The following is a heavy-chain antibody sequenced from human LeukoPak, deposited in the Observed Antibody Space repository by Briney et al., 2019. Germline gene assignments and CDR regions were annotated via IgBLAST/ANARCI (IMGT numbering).Heavy chain of an antibody. J-gene: IGHJ3*02. V-gene: IGHV1-2*02. CDR1: GYTFTGYY. CDR2: INPNSGGT. D-gene: IGHD2-2*01. CDR3: ARVGYCSSTSCYSYDAFDI. Sequence: ASVKVSCKASGYTFTGYYMHWVRQAPGQGLEWMGWINPNSGGTNYAQKFQGRVTMTRDTSISTAYMELSRLRSDDTAVYYCARVGYCSSTSCYSYDAFDIWGQGTMVTVSS.